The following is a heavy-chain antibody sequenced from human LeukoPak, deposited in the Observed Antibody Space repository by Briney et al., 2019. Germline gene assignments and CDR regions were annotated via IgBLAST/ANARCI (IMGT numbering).Heavy chain of an antibody. CDR3: AKDPLDNWNDEGSFDY. V-gene: IGHV3-23*01. CDR1: GFTFSSYA. D-gene: IGHD1-20*01. CDR2: ISGSGGST. J-gene: IGHJ4*02. Sequence: QSGGSLRLSCAASGFTFSSYAMSWVRQAPGKGLEWVSAISGSGGSTYYADSVKGRFTISRDNSKNTLYLQMNSLRAEDTAVYYCAKDPLDNWNDEGSFDYWGQGTLVTVSS.